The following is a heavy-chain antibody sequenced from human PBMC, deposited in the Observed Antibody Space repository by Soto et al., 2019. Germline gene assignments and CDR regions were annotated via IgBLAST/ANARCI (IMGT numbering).Heavy chain of an antibody. D-gene: IGHD2-2*01. V-gene: IGHV1-69*02. CDR1: GGTFSSYT. J-gene: IGHJ4*02. CDR2: IIPILGIA. Sequence: GASVKVSCKASGGTFSSYTISWVRQAPGQGLEWMGRIIPILGIANYAQKFQGRVTITADKSTSTAYMELSSLRSEDTAVYYCATTYCSSTSCYPAAFDYWGQGTLVTVSS. CDR3: ATTYCSSTSCYPAAFDY.